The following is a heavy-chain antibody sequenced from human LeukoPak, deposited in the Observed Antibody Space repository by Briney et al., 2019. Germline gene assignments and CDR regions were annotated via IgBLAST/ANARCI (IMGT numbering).Heavy chain of an antibody. Sequence: PSETLSLTCTVSGGSISSSSYYWGWIRQPPGKGLEWIGSIYYSGSTYYNPSLKSRVTISVDTSKNQFSLKLGSVTAADTAVYYCARVSGYSYYYGSGSYPYYGMDVWGQGTTVTVSS. CDR3: ARVSGYSYYYGSGSYPYYGMDV. V-gene: IGHV4-39*07. CDR1: GGSISSSSYY. D-gene: IGHD3-10*01. CDR2: IYYSGST. J-gene: IGHJ6*02.